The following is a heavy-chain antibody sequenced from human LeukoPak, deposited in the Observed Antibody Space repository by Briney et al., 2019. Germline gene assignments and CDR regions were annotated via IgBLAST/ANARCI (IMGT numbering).Heavy chain of an antibody. CDR3: ARFRAATTRFDY. Sequence: GGSLRLSCAASGFTFRNYAMYSVRQAPGRGLEWAAVVSFDGNTTFYSDSVEGRFAISRDNSKNTLYLEMNSLRPEDTAVYYCARFRAATTRFDYWGQGTLVTVSS. CDR1: GFTFRNYA. D-gene: IGHD1/OR15-1a*01. CDR2: VSFDGNTT. V-gene: IGHV3-30*09. J-gene: IGHJ4*02.